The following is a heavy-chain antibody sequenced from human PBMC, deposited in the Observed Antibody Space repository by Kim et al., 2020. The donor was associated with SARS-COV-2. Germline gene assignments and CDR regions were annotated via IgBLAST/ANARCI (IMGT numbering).Heavy chain of an antibody. CDR3: AIIWFGTWWFDP. V-gene: IGHV4-34*01. D-gene: IGHD3-10*01. J-gene: IGHJ5*02. CDR1: GGSFSGYY. CDR2: INHSGST. Sequence: SETLSLTCAVYGGSFSGYYWSWIRQPPGKGLEWIGEINHSGSTNYNPSLKSRVTISVDTSKNQFSLKLSSVTAADTAVYYCAIIWFGTWWFDPWGQGTLVTVSS.